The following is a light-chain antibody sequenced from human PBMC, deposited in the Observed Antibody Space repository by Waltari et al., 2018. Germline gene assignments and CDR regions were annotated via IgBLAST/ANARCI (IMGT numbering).Light chain of an antibody. CDR2: DVS. V-gene: IGLV2-11*01. CDR1: SSDFGGYNY. Sequence: QSALTQHRAVSGSPGQSVTISCTGTSSDFGGYNYVSWYQQHPGKAPKLMIYDVSQLPSGVPDRFSGCNSGNTASLTIPGLQAEDEADYYCCSHSGNYWWFVGGTELTVL. J-gene: IGLJ3*02. CDR3: CSHSGNYWW.